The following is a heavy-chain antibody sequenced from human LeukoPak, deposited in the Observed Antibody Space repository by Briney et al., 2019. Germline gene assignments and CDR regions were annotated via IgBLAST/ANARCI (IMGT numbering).Heavy chain of an antibody. CDR3: ARDISGWWDYGMDV. CDR2: IYYSGST. Sequence: SETPSLTCTVSGGSISSYYWSWIRQPPGKGLEWIGYIYYSGSTNYNPSLKSRVTISVDTSKNQFSLKLSSVTAADTAVYYCARDISGWWDYGMDVWGQGTTVAVSS. V-gene: IGHV4-59*01. CDR1: GGSISSYY. J-gene: IGHJ6*02. D-gene: IGHD6-19*01.